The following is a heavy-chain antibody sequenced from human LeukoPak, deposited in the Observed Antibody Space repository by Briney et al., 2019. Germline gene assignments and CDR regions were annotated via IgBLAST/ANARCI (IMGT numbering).Heavy chain of an antibody. D-gene: IGHD4-17*01. CDR2: IYYSGST. CDR3: ASMDYGDKVSYYFDY. CDR1: GDSISGGDYY. V-gene: IGHV4-30-4*01. J-gene: IGHJ4*02. Sequence: SQTLSLTCTVSGDSISGGDYYWSWIRQPPGKGLEWIGYIYYSGSTYYNPSLKSRVSISVDTSKNQFSLKLSSVTAADTAVYYCASMDYGDKVSYYFDYWGQGTLVTVSS.